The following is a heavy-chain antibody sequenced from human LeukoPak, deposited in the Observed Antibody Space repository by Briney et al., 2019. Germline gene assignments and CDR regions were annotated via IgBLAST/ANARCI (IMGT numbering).Heavy chain of an antibody. CDR3: AKDQNFDY. J-gene: IGHJ4*02. Sequence: GRSLRLSCAASGFTFDDYAMHWVRQAPGKGLEWVSGISWNSGNIDYADSVKGRFTISRDNAKNSLYLQMNSLRAEDTALYYCAKDQNFDYWGQGALVTVSS. CDR1: GFTFDDYA. CDR2: ISWNSGNI. V-gene: IGHV3-9*01.